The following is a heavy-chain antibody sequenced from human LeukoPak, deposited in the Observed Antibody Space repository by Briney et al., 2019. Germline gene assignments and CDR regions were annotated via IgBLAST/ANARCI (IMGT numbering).Heavy chain of an antibody. CDR2: IKSDGSTT. D-gene: IGHD3-9*01. Sequence: GGSLRLSCAASGFTFSSYWMNWIRQAPGRGLVWVSRIKSDGSTTDYADSVKGRFTISRDNAKKALYLQMNSLRADDTAVYYCARRSAATGAFDIWGQGTMVTVSP. J-gene: IGHJ3*02. CDR1: GFTFSSYW. CDR3: ARRSAATGAFDI. V-gene: IGHV3-74*01.